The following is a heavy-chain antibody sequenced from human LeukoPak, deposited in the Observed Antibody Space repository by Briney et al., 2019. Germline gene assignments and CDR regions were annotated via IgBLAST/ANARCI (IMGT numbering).Heavy chain of an antibody. V-gene: IGHV1-69-2*01. CDR2: VDPEDGET. CDR3: ATDPNDYSDYVQL. D-gene: IGHD4-11*01. CDR1: GYTFTDYY. J-gene: IGHJ4*02. Sequence: GASVKISCKASGYTFTDYYMHWVQQAPGKGLDWMGRVDPEDGETIYAEKFQGRVTIIADTSTDTAYMELSSLRSEDTAMYYCATDPNDYSDYVQLWGQGTLVTVSS.